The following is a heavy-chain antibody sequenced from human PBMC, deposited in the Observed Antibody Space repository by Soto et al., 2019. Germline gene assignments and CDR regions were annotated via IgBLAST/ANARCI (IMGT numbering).Heavy chain of an antibody. V-gene: IGHV3-48*03. CDR2: ISSSGSTI. Sequence: ESGGGLVQPGGSLRLSCAASGFTFSSYEMNWVRQAPGKGLEWVSYISSSGSTIYYADSVKGRFTISRDNAKNSQYLQMNSLRAEDTAVYYCARDIVVVTAIVRFDPWGQGTLVTVSS. J-gene: IGHJ5*02. CDR1: GFTFSSYE. CDR3: ARDIVVVTAIVRFDP. D-gene: IGHD2-21*02.